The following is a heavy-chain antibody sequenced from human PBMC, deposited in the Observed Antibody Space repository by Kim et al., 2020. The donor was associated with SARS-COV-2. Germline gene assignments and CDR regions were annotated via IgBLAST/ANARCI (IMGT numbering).Heavy chain of an antibody. CDR1: GGSISSYY. J-gene: IGHJ4*02. V-gene: IGHV4-59*01. Sequence: SETLSLTCTVSGGSISSYYWSWIRQPPGKGLEWIGYIYYSGSTNYNPSLKSRVTISVDTSKNQFSLKLGSVTAADTAVYYCARSPHHYGSGSYCSLCFGYWGQGTLVTVSS. CDR3: ARSPHHYGSGSYCSLCFGY. CDR2: IYYSGST. D-gene: IGHD3-10*01.